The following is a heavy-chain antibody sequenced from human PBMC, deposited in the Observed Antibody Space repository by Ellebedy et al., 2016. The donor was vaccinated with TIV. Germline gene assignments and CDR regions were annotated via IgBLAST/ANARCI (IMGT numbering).Heavy chain of an antibody. D-gene: IGHD3-10*01. CDR1: GYTFTSYG. J-gene: IGHJ6*02. CDR3: AREFSALWFGESLSGMDV. Sequence: ASVKVSCKASGYTFTSYGISWVRQAPGQGLEWMGWISAYNGNTNYAQKLQGRVTMTTDTSPITAYMELGSLRSDDTAVDYCAREFSALWFGESLSGMDVWGQGTTVTVSS. V-gene: IGHV1-18*01. CDR2: ISAYNGNT.